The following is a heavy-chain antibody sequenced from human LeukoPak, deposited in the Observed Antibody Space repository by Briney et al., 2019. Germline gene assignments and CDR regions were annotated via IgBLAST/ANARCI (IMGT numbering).Heavy chain of an antibody. CDR2: IYYSGST. J-gene: IGHJ4*02. CDR3: ARVIGIAAAGLYYFDY. CDR1: GGSISSSSYY. V-gene: IGHV4-39*07. D-gene: IGHD6-13*01. Sequence: SESLSLTCTVSGGSISSSSYYWGWIRQPPGKGLEWIGSIYYSGSTYYNPSLKSRVTISVDTSKNQFSLKLSSVTAADTAVYYCARVIGIAAAGLYYFDYWGQGTLVTVSS.